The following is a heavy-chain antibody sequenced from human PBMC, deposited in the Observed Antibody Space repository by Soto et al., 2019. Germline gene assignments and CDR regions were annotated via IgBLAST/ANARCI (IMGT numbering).Heavy chain of an antibody. CDR2: IYFSGST. CDR1: GASINSGGYY. CDR3: ANFNAAFDI. Sequence: QVQLQESGPGLVKPSQTLSLTCTVSGASINSGGYYWSWIRQLPGKGLEWIGYIYFSGSTYYNPSLKSRVTISVDTSKNQFSPKLSSVTAADTAVYYCANFNAAFDIWGQGTMVTVSS. J-gene: IGHJ3*02. V-gene: IGHV4-30-4*08.